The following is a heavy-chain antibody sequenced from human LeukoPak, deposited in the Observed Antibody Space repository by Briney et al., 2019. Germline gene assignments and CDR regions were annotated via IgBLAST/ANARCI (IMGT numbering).Heavy chain of an antibody. J-gene: IGHJ4*02. CDR2: ISYDGSNK. CDR3: AKDLRVGDHFDY. Sequence: GGSLRLSCAASGFTFSSYGMHWVRQAPGKGLEWVAVISYDGSNKHYTDSVKGRFTISRDNSKNTLYLQMNSLRAEDTAVYYCAKDLRVGDHFDYWGQGTLVTVSS. CDR1: GFTFSSYG. D-gene: IGHD1-26*01. V-gene: IGHV3-30*18.